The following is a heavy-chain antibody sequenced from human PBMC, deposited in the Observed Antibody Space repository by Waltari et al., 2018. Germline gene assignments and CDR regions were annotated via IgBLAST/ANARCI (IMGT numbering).Heavy chain of an antibody. CDR2: INHSGST. CDR3: VGALAAFDY. Sequence: QVQLQQWGVGLLQPSETLSLTCAVYGGSFSGYYWSWLRQPPGKGLEWIGEINHSGSTNYNPSLKSRVTISVDTSKNQFSLKLSSVAAADTAVYYCVGALAAFDYWGQGTLVTVSS. D-gene: IGHD6-6*01. V-gene: IGHV4-34*01. CDR1: GGSFSGYY. J-gene: IGHJ4*02.